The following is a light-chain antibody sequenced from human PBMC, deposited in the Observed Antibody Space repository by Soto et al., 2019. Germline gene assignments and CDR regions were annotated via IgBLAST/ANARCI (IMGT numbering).Light chain of an antibody. V-gene: IGKV1-5*01. CDR2: AAS. J-gene: IGKJ1*01. CDR1: QSVSSY. Sequence: DIQMTQSPSSLSASVGDRVTITCRSNQSVSSYLSWYQQKPGKAPXLLIYAASTLQSGIPSRFSGSGSGTELTLTISSLQPDDFATYYCQQYKSYETFGQGTKVDI. CDR3: QQYKSYET.